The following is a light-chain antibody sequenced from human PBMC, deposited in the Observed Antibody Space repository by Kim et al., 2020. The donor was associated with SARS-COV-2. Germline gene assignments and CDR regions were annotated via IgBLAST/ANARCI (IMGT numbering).Light chain of an antibody. J-gene: IGLJ2*01. CDR3: AAWDDSLSGVV. V-gene: IGLV1-47*01. Sequence: GQRVTTSCSGSSSNIGSNYVYWYQQLPGTAPKLRIYRNNQRPSGVPDRFSGSKSGTSASLAISGLRSEDEADYYCAAWDDSLSGVVFGGGTQLTVL. CDR1: SSNIGSNY. CDR2: RNN.